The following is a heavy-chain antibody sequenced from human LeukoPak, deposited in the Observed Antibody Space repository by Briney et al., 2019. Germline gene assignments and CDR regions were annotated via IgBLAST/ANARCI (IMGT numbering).Heavy chain of an antibody. Sequence: SETLSLTCAVYGGSFSGYYWSWIRQPTGKGLEWIGETNHSGSTNYNPSLKSRVTISVDTSKNQFFLKLSSVTAADTAVYYCARHVHCSGGSCYRYGMDDWGQGTTVTVSS. CDR3: ARHVHCSGGSCYRYGMDD. CDR2: TNHSGST. V-gene: IGHV4-34*01. CDR1: GGSFSGYY. J-gene: IGHJ6*02. D-gene: IGHD2-15*01.